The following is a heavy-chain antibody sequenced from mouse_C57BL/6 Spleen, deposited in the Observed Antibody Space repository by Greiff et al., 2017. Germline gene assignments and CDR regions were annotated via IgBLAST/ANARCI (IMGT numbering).Heavy chain of an antibody. J-gene: IGHJ4*01. Sequence: EVMLVESGGGLVKPGGSLKLSCAASGFTFSSYTMSWVRQTPEKRLEWVATISGGGGNTYYPDSVKGRFTISRDNAKNTLYLQMSSLRSEDTALYYCARQGYYGPYAMDYWGQGTSVTVSS. D-gene: IGHD1-1*02. CDR3: ARQGYYGPYAMDY. V-gene: IGHV5-9*01. CDR2: ISGGGGNT. CDR1: GFTFSSYT.